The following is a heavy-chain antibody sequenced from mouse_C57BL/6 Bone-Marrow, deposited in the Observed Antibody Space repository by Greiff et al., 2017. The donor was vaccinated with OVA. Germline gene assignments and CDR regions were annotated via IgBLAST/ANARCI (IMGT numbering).Heavy chain of an antibody. CDR2: IDPENGDT. J-gene: IGHJ3*01. Sequence: VHVKQSGAELVRPGASVKLSCTASGFNIKDDYMHWVKQRPEQGLEWIGWIDPENGDTEYASKFQGKATITADTSSNTAYLQLSSLTSEDTAVYYCTPRGFAYWGQGTLVTVSA. CDR3: TPRGFAY. V-gene: IGHV14-4*01. CDR1: GFNIKDDY.